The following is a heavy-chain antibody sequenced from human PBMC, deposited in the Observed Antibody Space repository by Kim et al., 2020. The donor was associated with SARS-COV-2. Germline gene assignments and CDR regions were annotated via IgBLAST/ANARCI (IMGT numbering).Heavy chain of an antibody. CDR3: ARVSHSSSWSYFDS. J-gene: IGHJ4*02. Sequence: AHPVRGRSPLARDNATHTMYLQMNSLRAEDTAVYYCARVSHSSSWSYFDSWGQGTLVTVSS. V-gene: IGHV3-21*01. D-gene: IGHD6-13*01.